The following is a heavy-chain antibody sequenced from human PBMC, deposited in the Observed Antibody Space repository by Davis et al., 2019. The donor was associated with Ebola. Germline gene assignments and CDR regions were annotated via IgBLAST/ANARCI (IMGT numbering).Heavy chain of an antibody. CDR3: AREGGGYSYGTFDY. V-gene: IGHV4-61*01. D-gene: IGHD5-18*01. J-gene: IGHJ4*02. CDR1: GGSISSSSYY. Sequence: PSETLSLTCTVSGGSISSSSYYWGWIRQPPGKGLEWIGYIYYSGSTVYNPSLKSRVTISVDTSKNQFSLKLSSVTAADTAVYYCAREGGGYSYGTFDYWGQGTLVTVSS. CDR2: IYYSGST.